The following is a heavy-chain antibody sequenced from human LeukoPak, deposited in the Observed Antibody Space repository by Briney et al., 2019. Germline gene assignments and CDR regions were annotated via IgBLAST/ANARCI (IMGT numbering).Heavy chain of an antibody. J-gene: IGHJ6*02. CDR1: GGSFSGYF. V-gene: IGHV4-34*01. CDR2: INRSGII. D-gene: IGHD6-19*01. Sequence: SETLSLTCAVYGGSFSGYFWSWIRQPPGKGLEWIGEINRSGIINSNPSLKSRVTISLDTSKNQFSLNLSSVTAADTAVYYCARDRAAGFYYYGMDVWGQGTTVTVSS. CDR3: ARDRAAGFYYYGMDV.